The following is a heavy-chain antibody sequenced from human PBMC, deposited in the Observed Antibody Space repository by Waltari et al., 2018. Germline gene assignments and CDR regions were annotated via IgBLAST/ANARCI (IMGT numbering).Heavy chain of an antibody. V-gene: IGHV3-74*03. CDR1: GFTFSSYG. J-gene: IGHJ6*02. CDR3: VRDDPGYGLDV. Sequence: DVHLVESGGGLVQPGGSLRLSCVASGFTFSSYGMPWVRRVPGKGLTWVSHINSDGTGTTYADSVKGRFTVSRDNAKSTLFLQMTSLRAEDTAVYFCVRDDPGYGLDVWGQGTTVTVSS. D-gene: IGHD7-27*01. CDR2: INSDGTGT.